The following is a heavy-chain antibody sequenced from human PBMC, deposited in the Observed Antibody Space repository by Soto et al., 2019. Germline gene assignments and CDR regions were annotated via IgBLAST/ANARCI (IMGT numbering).Heavy chain of an antibody. CDR1: GGSISSDGSY. V-gene: IGHV4-31*03. Sequence: NPSETLSLTCTVSGGSISSDGSYWSWIRQHPGKGLEWIGCLFYSGSTYYNPSLKSRVTISVDTSKNQFSLKLSSVTAADTAVYYCARGLAAAGLFGFGPWGQGTLVTAPQ. J-gene: IGHJ5*02. CDR3: ARGLAAAGLFGFGP. CDR2: LFYSGST. D-gene: IGHD6-13*01.